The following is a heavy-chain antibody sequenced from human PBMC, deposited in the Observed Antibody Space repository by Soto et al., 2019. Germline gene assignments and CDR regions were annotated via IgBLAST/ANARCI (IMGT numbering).Heavy chain of an antibody. CDR3: ARVPLIAAAGTRRAFDS. V-gene: IGHV6-1*01. J-gene: IGHJ3*02. Sequence: SQTLSLTCAISGDSVSSNSAAWNWIRQSPSRGLEWLGRTYYRSKWYNDYAVSVKSRITINPDTSKNQFSLQLNSVTPEDTAVYYCARVPLIAAAGTRRAFDSWGQGTMVTVSS. CDR2: TYYRSKWYN. D-gene: IGHD6-13*01. CDR1: GDSVSSNSAA.